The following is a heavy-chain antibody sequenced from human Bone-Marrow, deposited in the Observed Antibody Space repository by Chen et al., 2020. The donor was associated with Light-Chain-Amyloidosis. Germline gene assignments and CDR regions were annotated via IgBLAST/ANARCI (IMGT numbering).Heavy chain of an antibody. V-gene: IGHV4-31*02. CDR3: ARAEDSSGYMDF. CDR2: IYHNGNT. J-gene: IGHJ4*02. D-gene: IGHD3-22*01. CDR1: GGPIGGNNHY. Sequence: VQLQESGPGLVNESQTLSLTCGVSGGPIGGNNHYWSWIRWHTEKGLEWIGYIYHNGNTYFNPLLRSRLVMSVDTSENQFSLSLRSVTAADSAVYYCARAEDSSGYMDFWGPGTLVTVSS.